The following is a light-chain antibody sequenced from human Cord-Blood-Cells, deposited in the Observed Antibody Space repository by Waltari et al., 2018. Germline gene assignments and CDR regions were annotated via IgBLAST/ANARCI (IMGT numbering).Light chain of an antibody. CDR2: RNN. CDR1: SSTIGSNT. CDR3: AAWDDSLSGRV. Sequence: QSVLTQPPSASGTPGQRVTLPCSGSSSTIGSNTVYWYQQLPGTAPKLLIYRNNQRPSGVPDRFSGSKSGTSASLAISGLRSEDEADYYCAAWDDSLSGRVFGGGTKLTVL. V-gene: IGLV1-47*01. J-gene: IGLJ3*02.